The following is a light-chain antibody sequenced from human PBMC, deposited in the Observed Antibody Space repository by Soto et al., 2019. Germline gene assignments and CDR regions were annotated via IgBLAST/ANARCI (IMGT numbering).Light chain of an antibody. CDR3: QQYESLPLT. CDR2: DAS. CDR1: RDISNY. V-gene: IGKV1-33*01. J-gene: IGKJ4*01. Sequence: DIQMTQSPSSLSASVGDRVTITCQASRDISNYLNWYQHKPGKAPDLLIYDASNLQSGVPSRFSGRGSGTHFTFTISSLQPDDFATYYCQQYESLPLTFGGGTRVEIK.